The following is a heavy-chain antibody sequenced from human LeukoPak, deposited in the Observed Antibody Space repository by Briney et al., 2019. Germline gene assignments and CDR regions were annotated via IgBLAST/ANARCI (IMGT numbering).Heavy chain of an antibody. D-gene: IGHD3-16*01. V-gene: IGHV4-61*02. CDR2: IYTSGST. CDR3: ASMAPGDYVWGSYRGAFDI. J-gene: IGHJ3*02. Sequence: PSQTLSLTCSVSGVSISRGSYYWSWTRQPAGKGLEWIGRIYTSGSTNYNPSLKSRVTISVDTSKNPFSLKLSSVTAADTAVYYCASMAPGDYVWGSYRGAFDIWGQGTMVTVSS. CDR1: GVSISRGSYY.